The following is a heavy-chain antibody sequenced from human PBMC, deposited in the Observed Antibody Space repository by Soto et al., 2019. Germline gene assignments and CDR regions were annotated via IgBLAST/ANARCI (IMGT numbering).Heavy chain of an antibody. Sequence: QVQLQESGPGLVKPSQTLSLTCTVSGGSISSGGYYWSWIRQHPGKGLEGIGYIYYSGSTYYNPSPKRRVTISVDTSKNHFSLKLSSVTAADTAVYYCARVGGINWFDPWGQGTLVTVSS. V-gene: IGHV4-31*03. D-gene: IGHD3-16*01. J-gene: IGHJ5*02. CDR3: ARVGGINWFDP. CDR2: IYYSGST. CDR1: GGSISSGGYY.